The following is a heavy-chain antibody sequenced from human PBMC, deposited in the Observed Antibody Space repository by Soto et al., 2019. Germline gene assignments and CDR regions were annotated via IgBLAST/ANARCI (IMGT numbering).Heavy chain of an antibody. Sequence: SETLSLTCTVSGGSISSSNFYWGWIRQPPGKGLEWIGSIYYTGSTYYNPSLKSRVTISVDTSKNQFSLKLSSVTAADTAVYYCAGGYDYVPDYWGQGTLVTVSS. D-gene: IGHD5-12*01. CDR2: IYYTGST. CDR1: GGSISSSNFY. J-gene: IGHJ4*02. V-gene: IGHV4-39*01. CDR3: AGGYDYVPDY.